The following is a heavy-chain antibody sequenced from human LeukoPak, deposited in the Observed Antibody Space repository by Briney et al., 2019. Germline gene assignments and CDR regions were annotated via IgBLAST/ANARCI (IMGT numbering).Heavy chain of an antibody. CDR1: GYTFTGYY. V-gene: IGHV1-2*06. Sequence: ASVKVSCKASGYTFTGYYMHWVRQAPGQGLEWMGRINPNSGGTNYAQKFQGRVTMTRDASISTAYMELSRPRSDDTAVYYCARFCGGDCYRNWGQGTLVTVSS. J-gene: IGHJ4*02. CDR3: ARFCGGDCYRN. D-gene: IGHD2-21*02. CDR2: INPNSGGT.